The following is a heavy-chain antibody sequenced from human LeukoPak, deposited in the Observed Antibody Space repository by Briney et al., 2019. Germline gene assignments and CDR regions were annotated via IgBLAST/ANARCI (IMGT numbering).Heavy chain of an antibody. Sequence: ASVRVSCKASGYTFTSYDINWVRQATGQRREGMGGMNPNSCNTGYAQKLHGRVTMTRHTSIRTANMELSGLRSSGTAVYYCAGGGGRCFDYWGQGTLVSVSS. CDR3: AGGGGRCFDY. J-gene: IGHJ4*02. D-gene: IGHD5-24*01. V-gene: IGHV1-8*01. CDR1: GYTFTSYD. CDR2: MNPNSCNT.